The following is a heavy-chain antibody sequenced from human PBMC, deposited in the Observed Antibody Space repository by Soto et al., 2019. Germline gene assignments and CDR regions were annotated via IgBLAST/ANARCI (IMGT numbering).Heavy chain of an antibody. V-gene: IGHV1-69*01. Sequence: QVQLVQSGAEVKKPGSSVKVSCKASGGTFSSYAISWVRQAPGQWLEWMVGIIPIFGTANYAQKFQGRVTITADEATITAYMELSSLRAEVTALYYCARGLRVGAPRRFDYCGQGTLVTVSS. D-gene: IGHD1-26*01. CDR2: IIPIFGTA. CDR1: GGTFSSYA. J-gene: IGHJ4*02. CDR3: ARGLRVGAPRRFDY.